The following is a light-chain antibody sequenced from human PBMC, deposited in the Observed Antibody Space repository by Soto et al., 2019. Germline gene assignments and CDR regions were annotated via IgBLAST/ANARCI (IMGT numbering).Light chain of an antibody. CDR1: QSVSSY. V-gene: IGKV3-11*01. CDR3: QQYGSSGT. Sequence: DIVLTQSPSTLSSSLGERVTITCRASQSVSSYLAWYQQKPGQAPRLLIYDASHRATGIPARFSGSGSGTDFTLTISSLEPEDFAVYYCQQYGSSGTFGQGTKVDIK. J-gene: IGKJ1*01. CDR2: DAS.